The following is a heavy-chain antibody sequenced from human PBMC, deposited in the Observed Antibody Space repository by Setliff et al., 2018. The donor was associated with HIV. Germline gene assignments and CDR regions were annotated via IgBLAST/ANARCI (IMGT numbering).Heavy chain of an antibody. J-gene: IGHJ3*02. CDR1: GFTFSSYS. CDR2: ISPSSSYI. CDR3: ARQGPSRGSGYYPPEDSFDI. Sequence: GGSLRLSCAASGFTFSSYSMNWVRQAPGKGLEWVSSISPSSSYIHYADSVKGRFTISRDNAKNSLYLQVNSLRAEDTAVYYCARQGPSRGSGYYPPEDSFDIWGQGTMVTVSS. V-gene: IGHV3-21*01. D-gene: IGHD3-22*01.